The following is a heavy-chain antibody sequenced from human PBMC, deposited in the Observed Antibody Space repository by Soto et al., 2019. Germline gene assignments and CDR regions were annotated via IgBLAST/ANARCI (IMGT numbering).Heavy chain of an antibody. CDR3: ARRAPYSSSGDDP. CDR2: IDCSDSHT. J-gene: IGHJ5*02. D-gene: IGHD6-19*01. Sequence: GESLKISCQGSGYTFTTYWITWVRQMPGKGLEWVGRIDCSDSHTNYSPSFQGHVTISADKSTSTVYLQWNSLKASDTAMYYCARRAPYSSSGDDPWGQGTLVTVSS. V-gene: IGHV5-10-1*01. CDR1: GYTFTTYW.